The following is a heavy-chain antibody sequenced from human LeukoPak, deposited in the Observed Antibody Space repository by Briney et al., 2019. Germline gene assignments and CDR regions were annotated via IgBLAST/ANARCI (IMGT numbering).Heavy chain of an antibody. CDR3: TRKARLRPYDY. CDR1: GFTSGDYA. D-gene: IGHD4-17*01. CDR2: IRSKAYGGTT. Sequence: PGRSLRLSCTASGFTSGDYAMSWVRQAPGKGLEWVGFIRSKAYGGTTEYAASVKGRFTISRDDSKSIAYLQMNSLKTEDTAVYYCTRKARLRPYDYWGQGTLVTVSS. J-gene: IGHJ4*02. V-gene: IGHV3-49*04.